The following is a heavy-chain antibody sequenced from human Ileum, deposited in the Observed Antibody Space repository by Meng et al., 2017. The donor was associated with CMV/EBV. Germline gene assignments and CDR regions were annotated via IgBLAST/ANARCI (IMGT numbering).Heavy chain of an antibody. Sequence: VGLVGSGGSWVGPVRSMRLTCGTSGLPVSNDVMHGVRQAPGKGLEWVAVISYDGEYKNYADSVKGRLTISRDNSKNSLYLQMNSLRAEDTAVYYCAFRTTQVLFDVWGRGTLVTVSS. CDR1: GLPVSNDV. V-gene: IGHV3-30*04. CDR3: AFRTTQVLFDV. J-gene: IGHJ2*01. D-gene: IGHD1-1*01. CDR2: ISYDGEYK.